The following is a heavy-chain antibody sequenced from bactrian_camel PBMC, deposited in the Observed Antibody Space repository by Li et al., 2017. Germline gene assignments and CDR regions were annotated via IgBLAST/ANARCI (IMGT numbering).Heavy chain of an antibody. V-gene: IGHV3S6*01. CDR1: GFTFGAFW. D-gene: IGHD5*01. CDR2: INHDGSRT. CDR3: AADRLVCLSTDTRAEWHY. J-gene: IGHJ4*01. Sequence: HVQLVESGGGLVQPGGSLRLSCAASGFTFGAFWMTWVRQAPGKGPERVASINHDGSRTSYAESVKGRFTISHDAAKSTTYLQMTSLKPEDTGMYYCAADRLVCLSTDTRAEWHYWGQGTQVTVS.